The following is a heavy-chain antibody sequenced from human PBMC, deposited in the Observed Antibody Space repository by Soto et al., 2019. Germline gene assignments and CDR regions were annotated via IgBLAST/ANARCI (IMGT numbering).Heavy chain of an antibody. CDR3: ARASGYVSGWYHDY. D-gene: IGHD6-19*01. CDR1: GGTFSSDA. V-gene: IGHV1-69*13. CDR2: LIPILGTT. J-gene: IGHJ4*02. Sequence: SVKVSCKASGGTFSSDAVSWVLQAPGQGLEWMGGLIPILGTTHYAQKFQGRVTITADESTNTAYMELSSLRSDDTAVYYCARASGYVSGWYHDYWGQGTRVTVSS.